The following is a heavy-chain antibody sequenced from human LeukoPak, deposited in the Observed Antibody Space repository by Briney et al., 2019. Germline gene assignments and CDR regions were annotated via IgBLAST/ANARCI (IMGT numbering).Heavy chain of an antibody. CDR1: GYSISSGYY. J-gene: IGHJ4*02. CDR3: ARAGYCSGGSCYYFDY. D-gene: IGHD2-15*01. CDR2: IYHSGST. Sequence: SETLSLTCAVSGYSISSGYYWGWIRQPPGKGLEWIGSIYHSGSTYYNPSLKSRVTISVDTSKNQFSLKPSSVTAADTAVYYCARAGYCSGGSCYYFDYWGQGTLVTVSS. V-gene: IGHV4-38-2*01.